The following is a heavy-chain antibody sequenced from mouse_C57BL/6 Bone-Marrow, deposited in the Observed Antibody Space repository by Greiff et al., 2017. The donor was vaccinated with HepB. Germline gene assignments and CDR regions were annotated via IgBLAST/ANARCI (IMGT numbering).Heavy chain of an antibody. Sequence: EVKLVESGGGLVKPGGSLKLSCAASGFTFSSYTMSWVRQTPEKRLEWVATISGGGGNTYYPDSVKGRFTISRDNAKNTLYLQMSSLRSEDTALYYCARPHYGNYAMDYWGQGTSVTVSS. D-gene: IGHD1-2*01. J-gene: IGHJ4*01. CDR1: GFTFSSYT. V-gene: IGHV5-9*01. CDR3: ARPHYGNYAMDY. CDR2: ISGGGGNT.